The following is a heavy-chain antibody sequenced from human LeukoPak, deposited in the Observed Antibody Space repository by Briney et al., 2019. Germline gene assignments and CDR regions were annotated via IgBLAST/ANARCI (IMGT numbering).Heavy chain of an antibody. D-gene: IGHD4-17*01. CDR3: ARAPTVYGDYCLDY. V-gene: IGHV3-72*01. Sequence: GGSLRLSWAASGFTISDHYMDWVRQAPGKGREWVGRTRNKDNSYTTEYAASVKGRFTISRDDSKNSVYLQMNSLRTEDTAVYYCARAPTVYGDYCLDYWGQGTQVTVSS. CDR2: TRNKDNSYTT. J-gene: IGHJ4*02. CDR1: GFTISDHY.